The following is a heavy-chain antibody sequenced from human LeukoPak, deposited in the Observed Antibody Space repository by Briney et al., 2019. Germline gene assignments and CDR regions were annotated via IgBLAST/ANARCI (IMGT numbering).Heavy chain of an antibody. D-gene: IGHD5-18*01. J-gene: IGHJ4*02. V-gene: IGHV3-23*01. CDR1: RSTFSRYA. Sequence: GGSLRPFCAASRSTFSRYAMSWVRQAPGKGLEWLSAISESDGSTYYADSVKGRFTISRDNSKNTLYLQMNSLGADDTAVYFCAKDISQGYTFGSIEEDYWGQGTLVTVSS. CDR2: ISESDGST. CDR3: AKDISQGYTFGSIEEDY.